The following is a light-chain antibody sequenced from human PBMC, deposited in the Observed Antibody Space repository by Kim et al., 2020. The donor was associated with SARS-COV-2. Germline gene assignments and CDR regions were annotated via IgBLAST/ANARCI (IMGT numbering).Light chain of an antibody. CDR3: QVCDSGVV. J-gene: IGLJ2*01. V-gene: IGLV3-21*04. Sequence: SYELTQPPSVSVAPGKTARITCGGNNIGSKSVHWYQQKPGQAPVLVIYYDSDRPSGIPERFSGSNSVNTATLTISRVEAGDEADYYCQVCDSGVVFGGGT. CDR1: NIGSKS. CDR2: YDS.